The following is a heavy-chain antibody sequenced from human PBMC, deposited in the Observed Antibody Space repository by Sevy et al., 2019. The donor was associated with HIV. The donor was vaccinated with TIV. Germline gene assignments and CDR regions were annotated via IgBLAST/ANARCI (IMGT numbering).Heavy chain of an antibody. V-gene: IGHV4-4*07. J-gene: IGHJ4*02. CDR1: GGSISSYY. Sequence: SETLSLTCTVSGGSISSYYWSWIRQPAGKGLEWMGRIYTSGSTNYNPSLKSRVTMSVDTSKNQFSLRLSSVTAADTAVYYCARGPTMVTKYYFDYWGQGTLVTVSS. D-gene: IGHD4-17*01. CDR3: ARGPTMVTKYYFDY. CDR2: IYTSGST.